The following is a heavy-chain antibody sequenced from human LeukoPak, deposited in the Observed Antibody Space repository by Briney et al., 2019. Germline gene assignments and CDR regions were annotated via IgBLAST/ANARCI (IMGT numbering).Heavy chain of an antibody. CDR1: GFTFSSYW. V-gene: IGHV3-74*01. D-gene: IGHD3-3*01. CDR2: TNRDGSST. CDR3: ARDSVEWYIFDY. Sequence: GGSLRLSCAASGFTFSSYWMHWVRHAPGKGPVWVARTNRDGSSTAYADSVKGRLTISKDNAKNTLYLLMNSLRAEDTAVYYCARDSVEWYIFDYWGQGTLVTVSS. J-gene: IGHJ4*02.